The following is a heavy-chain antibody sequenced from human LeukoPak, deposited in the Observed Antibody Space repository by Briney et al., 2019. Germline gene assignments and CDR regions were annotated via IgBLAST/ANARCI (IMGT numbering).Heavy chain of an antibody. Sequence: GGSLRLSCAASGFTFSSYSMNWVRQAPGKGLEWVSSISSSSSYICYADSVKGRFTISRDNAKNSLYLQMNSLRAEDTAVYYCAREEYSSGWYHYYYMDVWGKGTTVTVSS. CDR2: ISSSSSYI. D-gene: IGHD6-19*01. CDR3: AREEYSSGWYHYYYMDV. V-gene: IGHV3-21*01. CDR1: GFTFSSYS. J-gene: IGHJ6*03.